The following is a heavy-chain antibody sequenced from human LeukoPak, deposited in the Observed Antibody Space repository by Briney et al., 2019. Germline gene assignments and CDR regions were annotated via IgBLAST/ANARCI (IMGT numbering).Heavy chain of an antibody. CDR1: GFTFSNFW. D-gene: IGHD1-1*01. CDR3: ARGTGTHYFDY. J-gene: IGHJ4*02. CDR2: IKQDGSEK. Sequence: GGSLRLSCAASGFTFSNFWMTWVRQAPGKGLEWVANIKQDGSEKYYVDSVKGRFTISRDNAKSSLYLQMNSLRAEDTAVYYCARGTGTHYFDYWGQGTLVTVSS. V-gene: IGHV3-7*02.